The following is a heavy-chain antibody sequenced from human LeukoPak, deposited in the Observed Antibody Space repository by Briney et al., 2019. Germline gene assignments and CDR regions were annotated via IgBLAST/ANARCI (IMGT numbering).Heavy chain of an antibody. Sequence: GGSLRLSCAASGFTFSSHAMSWVRRAPGKGLEWVSAISGGGITTYYAESVKGRFTISRDNSKNTLYLQMSSLRVEDTAVYYCAKQSYARSLGEGGPGTLVSVSS. CDR3: AKQSYARSLGE. V-gene: IGHV3-23*01. D-gene: IGHD2-8*01. CDR2: ISGGGITT. J-gene: IGHJ4*02. CDR1: GFTFSSHA.